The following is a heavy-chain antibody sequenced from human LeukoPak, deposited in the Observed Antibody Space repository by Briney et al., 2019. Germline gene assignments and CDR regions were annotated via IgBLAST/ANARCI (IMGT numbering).Heavy chain of an antibody. CDR3: AKTVSGSYSYQGGDY. J-gene: IGHJ4*02. CDR1: GFTFSSYA. Sequence: GGSLRLSCAASGFTFSSYAMSWVREAPGKGLEWVSAISGSGENTNYADSVKGRFTMSRDNSRNMLYLQMNSLRDEDTAKYYCAKTVSGSYSYQGGDYWGQGTLVTVSS. CDR2: ISGSGENT. V-gene: IGHV3-23*01. D-gene: IGHD3-16*02.